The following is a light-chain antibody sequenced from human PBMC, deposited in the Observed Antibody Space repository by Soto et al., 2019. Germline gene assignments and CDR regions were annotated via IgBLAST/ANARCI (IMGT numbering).Light chain of an antibody. J-gene: IGLJ1*01. V-gene: IGLV1-47*01. CDR3: AAWDDSLRGYV. CDR2: KNY. CDR1: SSNIGSTY. Sequence: QSVLTQPPSASGTPGQRVTISCSGGSSNIGSTYVYWYQHLPGTAPKLLIYKNYQRPSGVPDRFSGSKSGTSASLAISGLRSEDEADYYCAAWDDSLRGYVFGTGTKVTVL.